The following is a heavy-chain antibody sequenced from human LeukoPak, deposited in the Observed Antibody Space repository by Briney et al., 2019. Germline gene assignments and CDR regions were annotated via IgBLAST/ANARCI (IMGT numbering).Heavy chain of an antibody. CDR1: GYIFNRYV. CDR3: ASKGGQLVLN. D-gene: IGHD6-6*01. V-gene: IGHV1-3*01. Sequence: ASVKVSCKASGYIFNRYVIHWVRQAPGQRLEWMGWISATNGNTRYSQRFQGRVTFTRDTPASTAYMDLSSLKSEDTAVYYCASKGGQLVLNWGQGTLVTVSS. J-gene: IGHJ4*02. CDR2: ISATNGNT.